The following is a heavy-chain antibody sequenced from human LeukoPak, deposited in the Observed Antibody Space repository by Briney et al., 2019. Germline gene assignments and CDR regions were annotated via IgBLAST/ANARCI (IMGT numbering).Heavy chain of an antibody. V-gene: IGHV4-34*01. J-gene: IGHJ4*02. Sequence: SETLSLTCAVYGGSFSGYYWSWIRQPPGKGLEWIGEINHSGSTNYNPSLKSRVTISVDTSKNQFSLKLSSVTAADTAVYYCARGWFVEVATISESGGFDYWGQGTLVTVSS. CDR1: GGSFSGYY. D-gene: IGHD5-24*01. CDR2: INHSGST. CDR3: ARGWFVEVATISESGGFDY.